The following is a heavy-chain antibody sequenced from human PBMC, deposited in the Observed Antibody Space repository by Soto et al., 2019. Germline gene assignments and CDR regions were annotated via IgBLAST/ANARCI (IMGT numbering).Heavy chain of an antibody. CDR3: ARGDRGAFDL. J-gene: IGHJ3*01. CDR1: GFTFSYYW. Sequence: EVQLVESGGGLVRPGGSLRLSCAASGFTFSYYWMHWVRQAPGKGLVWVSRIHSDGSSTTYADFVKGRFIISRANARNTVDLQMKSVRVEDTAVYYCARGDRGAFDLWGQGTVVTVSS. D-gene: IGHD1-26*01. CDR2: IHSDGSST. V-gene: IGHV3-74*01.